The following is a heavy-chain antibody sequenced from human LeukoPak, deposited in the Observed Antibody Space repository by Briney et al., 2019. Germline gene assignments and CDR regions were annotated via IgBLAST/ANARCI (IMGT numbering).Heavy chain of an antibody. J-gene: IGHJ4*02. Sequence: SETLSLTCTVSGGSISSYYWSWIRQPPGKGLEWIGHIYSSGSSNYNNPSLKSRVTISVDMSKNQFSLKLSSVTAADTAVYYCARAQLGYTYGIFDYWGQGTLVTVSS. CDR3: ARAQLGYTYGIFDY. V-gene: IGHV4-59*01. D-gene: IGHD5-18*01. CDR2: IYSSGSS. CDR1: GGSISSYY.